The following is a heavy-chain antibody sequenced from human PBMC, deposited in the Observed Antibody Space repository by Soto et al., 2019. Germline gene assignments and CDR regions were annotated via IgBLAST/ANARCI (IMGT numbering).Heavy chain of an antibody. CDR2: ITWNGANT. D-gene: IGHD3-16*01. CDR1: GFRFDEYN. V-gene: IGHV3-43*01. J-gene: IGHJ6*02. CDR3: ARETLSYGSALDV. Sequence: GGSLRLSCAASGFRFDEYNIHWVRQAPGKGLEWVSLITWNGANTYYADSVKGRFTISSDGTTKSVSLQMTSLKREDTGLYYCARETLSYGSALDVWGQGTTVTVSS.